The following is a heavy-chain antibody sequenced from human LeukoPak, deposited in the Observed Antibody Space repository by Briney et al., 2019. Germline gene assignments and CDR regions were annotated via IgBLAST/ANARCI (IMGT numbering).Heavy chain of an antibody. CDR2: VDYRGNT. Sequence: SETVSLTCTISGGSISSYYWSWIRQPPGKGLEWIGYVDYRGNTNYNPSLKSRVTISIDTSKSLFSLKLNSVTAADTAVYYCARVEVGAANRQWYGMDVWGQGTTVTVSS. CDR1: GGSISSYY. D-gene: IGHD2-15*01. CDR3: ARVEVGAANRQWYGMDV. V-gene: IGHV4-59*01. J-gene: IGHJ6*02.